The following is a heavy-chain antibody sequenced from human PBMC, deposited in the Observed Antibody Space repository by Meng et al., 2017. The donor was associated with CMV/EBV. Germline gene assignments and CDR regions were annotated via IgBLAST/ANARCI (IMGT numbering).Heavy chain of an antibody. CDR2: INHSGST. CDR1: GGSFSGYY. Sequence: VQVPRWGAGLMQPSAHLSFSWAVYGGSFSGYYWSWIRQPPGKGLEWIGKINHSGSTNYNPSLKSRVTISVDTSKNQFSLKLSSVTAADTAVYYCASSLTYPDYWGQGTLVTVSS. V-gene: IGHV4-34*01. J-gene: IGHJ4*02. CDR3: ASSLTYPDY. D-gene: IGHD2-15*01.